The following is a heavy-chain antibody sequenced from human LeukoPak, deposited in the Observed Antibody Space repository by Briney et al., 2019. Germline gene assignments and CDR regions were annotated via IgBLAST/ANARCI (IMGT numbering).Heavy chain of an antibody. CDR2: INPNSGGT. Sequence: ASVKVSCKASGYTFSSDGISWVRQAPGQGLEWMGWINPNSGGTNYALKFQGRVTMTRDTSISTAYMELSRLRSDDTAVYYCARVEEWGSYSDDAFDIWGQGTMVTVSS. CDR1: GYTFSSDG. J-gene: IGHJ3*02. CDR3: ARVEEWGSYSDDAFDI. V-gene: IGHV1-2*02. D-gene: IGHD1-26*01.